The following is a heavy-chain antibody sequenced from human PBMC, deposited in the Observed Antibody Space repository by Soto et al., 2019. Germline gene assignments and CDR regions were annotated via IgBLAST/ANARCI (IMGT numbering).Heavy chain of an antibody. V-gene: IGHV3-11*01. D-gene: IGHD3-22*01. Sequence: GGSLRLSCAASGFTFSDYYMSWIRQAPGKGLEWVSYISSSGSTIYYADSVKGRFTISRDNAKNSLYLQMNSLRAEDTAVYYCAREPDSSATHYYYGMDVWGQGTTVTVS. CDR1: GFTFSDYY. CDR3: AREPDSSATHYYYGMDV. CDR2: ISSSGSTI. J-gene: IGHJ6*02.